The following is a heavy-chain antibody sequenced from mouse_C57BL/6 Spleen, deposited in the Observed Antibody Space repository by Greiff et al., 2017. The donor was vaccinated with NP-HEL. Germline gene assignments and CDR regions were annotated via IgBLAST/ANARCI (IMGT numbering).Heavy chain of an antibody. D-gene: IGHD5-5*01. CDR3: TREGDYLFDV. Sequence: VQLQQSGAELVRPGASVTLSCKASGYTFTDYEMHWVKQTPVHGLEWIGAIDPETGGTAYNQKFKGKAILTADKSSSTAYMELRSLTSEDSAVYYCTREGDYLFDVWGTGTTVTVSS. J-gene: IGHJ1*03. V-gene: IGHV1-15*01. CDR1: GYTFTDYE. CDR2: IDPETGGT.